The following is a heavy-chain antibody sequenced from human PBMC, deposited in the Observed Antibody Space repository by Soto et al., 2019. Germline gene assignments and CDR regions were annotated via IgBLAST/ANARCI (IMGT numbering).Heavy chain of an antibody. V-gene: IGHV4-4*02. Sequence: QLQLRESGPGLVQPSGTLSLTCDVSGDSLTNNHWWSWVRQAPGKGLVWIGEIWHTGRPNYTPSLKSRVAISIDKPKNQFSLRLSSVTAADTAVYYCVRDSRTGCSSINCYMHWGQGTLVTVSS. CDR2: IWHTGRP. D-gene: IGHD2-15*01. CDR1: GDSLTNNHW. J-gene: IGHJ4*02. CDR3: VRDSRTGCSSINCYMH.